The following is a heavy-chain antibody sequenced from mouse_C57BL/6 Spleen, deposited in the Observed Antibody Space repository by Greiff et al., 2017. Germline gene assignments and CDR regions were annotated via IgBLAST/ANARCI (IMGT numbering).Heavy chain of an antibody. Sequence: QVQLQQSGAELVKPGASVKLSCKASGYTFTGYSMHWVKQRPGQGLEWIGWFYPGNGSIKYNEKFKDKATLTGDKSSSTVYMELSSLTSEDSAVYLCARREHGNYAGLAYWGQGTLVTVSA. CDR3: ARREHGNYAGLAY. J-gene: IGHJ3*01. D-gene: IGHD2-1*01. CDR2: FYPGNGSI. CDR1: GYTFTGYS. V-gene: IGHV1-62-2*01.